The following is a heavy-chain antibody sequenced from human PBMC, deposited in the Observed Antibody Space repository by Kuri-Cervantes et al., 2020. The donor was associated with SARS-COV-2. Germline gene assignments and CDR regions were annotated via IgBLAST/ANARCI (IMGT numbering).Heavy chain of an antibody. J-gene: IGHJ4*02. Sequence: GSLRLSCAASGFTFSSYSMNWVRQAPGKGLEWIGEINHSGSTNYNPSLKSRVTISVDTSKNQFSLKLSSVTAADTAVYYCARGGGVCSGGSCSPPFDYWGQGTLVTVSS. D-gene: IGHD2-15*01. CDR1: GFTFSSYS. CDR2: INHSGST. V-gene: IGHV4-34*01. CDR3: ARGGGVCSGGSCSPPFDY.